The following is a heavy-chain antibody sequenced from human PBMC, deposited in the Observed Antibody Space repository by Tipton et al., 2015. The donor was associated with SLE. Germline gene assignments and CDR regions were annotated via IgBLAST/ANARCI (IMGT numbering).Heavy chain of an antibody. V-gene: IGHV4-31*03. CDR2: IYYSGST. J-gene: IGHJ2*01. CDR1: GGSISSGGYY. D-gene: IGHD6-6*01. Sequence: TLSLTCTVSGGSISSGGYYWSWIRQHPGKGLEWIGYIYYSGSTYYNPSLKSRVTISVDTSKNQFSLKLSSVTAADTAVYYCARMWRAARGAFDLWGRGTLVTVSS. CDR3: ARMWRAARGAFDL.